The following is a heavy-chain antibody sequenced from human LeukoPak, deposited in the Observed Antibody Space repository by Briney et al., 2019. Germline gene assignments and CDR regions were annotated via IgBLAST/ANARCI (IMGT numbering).Heavy chain of an antibody. V-gene: IGHV4-59*01. Sequence: SETLSLTCTVSGGSIRTYYWSWIRQPPGKGLEWIAYIYYSGSTNYNPSLKSRVTISVDTSKNQFPLKLSSVTAADPAVYYCARFSNNYDILTGYPMYYFDYWGQGTLVTVSS. CDR1: GGSIRTYY. D-gene: IGHD3-9*01. CDR2: IYYSGST. J-gene: IGHJ4*02. CDR3: ARFSNNYDILTGYPMYYFDY.